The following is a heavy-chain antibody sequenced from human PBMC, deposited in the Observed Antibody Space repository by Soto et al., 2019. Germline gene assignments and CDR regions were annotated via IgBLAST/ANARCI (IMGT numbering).Heavy chain of an antibody. CDR2: TYYRSKWYT. CDR1: GDSVSSNIAA. V-gene: IGHV6-1*01. CDR3: ARNVGGPRDS. J-gene: IGHJ4*02. Sequence: LSLTCAVSGDSVSSNIAAWDWISQSPSRGLEWLGRTYYRSKWYTNYAVSVRSRITINPDTSENQFTLQLISVTPEDTAIYYCARNVGGPRDSWGQGTLVTVSS. D-gene: IGHD3-10*02.